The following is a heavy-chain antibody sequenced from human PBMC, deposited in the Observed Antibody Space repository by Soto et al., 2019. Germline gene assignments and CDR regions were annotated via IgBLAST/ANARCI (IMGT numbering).Heavy chain of an antibody. CDR3: AMEFIEYSSQTSWFDP. Sequence: QVLLVHSGAEVKQPGSSVKVSCRASGGSVTTYSISWVRQAPGQGLDWMGGIISILGTTNYAQKFLGRVSISADESTSTVYMELSSLICEDTATYYCAMEFIEYSSQTSWFDPWGQGTLVSVSS. CDR1: GGSVTTYS. V-gene: IGHV1-69*01. D-gene: IGHD3-22*01. J-gene: IGHJ5*02. CDR2: IISILGTT.